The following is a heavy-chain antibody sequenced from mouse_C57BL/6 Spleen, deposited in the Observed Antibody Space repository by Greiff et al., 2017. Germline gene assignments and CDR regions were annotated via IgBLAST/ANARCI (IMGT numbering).Heavy chain of an antibody. CDR2: ISDGGSYT. Sequence: EVMLVESGGGLVKPGGSLKLSCAASGFTFSSSAMSWVRQTPEKRLEWVATISDGGSYTSYPDNVKGRFTISRDNAKNNLYLQISHLKSEDTAMYYCARNYDYDVGDWGQGTTLTVSS. D-gene: IGHD2-4*01. CDR1: GFTFSSSA. V-gene: IGHV5-4*03. J-gene: IGHJ2*01. CDR3: ARNYDYDVGD.